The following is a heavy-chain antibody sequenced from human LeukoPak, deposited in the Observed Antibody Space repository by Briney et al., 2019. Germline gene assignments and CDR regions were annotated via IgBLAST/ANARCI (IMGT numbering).Heavy chain of an antibody. CDR3: AKDQSGSGWRFDY. J-gene: IGHJ4*02. CDR2: ISGSGGST. V-gene: IGHV3-23*01. CDR1: GFTFSSYA. D-gene: IGHD6-19*01. Sequence: GGSLRLSCAASGFTFSSYAMSWVRQAPGKGLEWVSAISGSGGSTYFADSVKGRFTISRDNSKNTLYLQMNSLRAEDTAVYYCAKDQSGSGWRFDYWGQGTLVTVSS.